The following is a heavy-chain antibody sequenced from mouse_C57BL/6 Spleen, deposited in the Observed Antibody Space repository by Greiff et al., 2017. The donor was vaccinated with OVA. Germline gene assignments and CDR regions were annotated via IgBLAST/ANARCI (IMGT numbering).Heavy chain of an antibody. V-gene: IGHV1-55*01. D-gene: IGHD2-5*01. J-gene: IGHJ1*03. CDR3: ARAPTAYDSNYDWYFDV. CDR1: GYTFTSYW. Sequence: QVQLQQPGAELVKPGASVKMSCKASGYTFTSYWITWVKQRPGQGLEWIGDIYPGSGSTNYNEKFKSKATLTVDTSSSTAYMQLSSLTSEDSAVYYCARAPTAYDSNYDWYFDVWGTGTTVTVSS. CDR2: IYPGSGST.